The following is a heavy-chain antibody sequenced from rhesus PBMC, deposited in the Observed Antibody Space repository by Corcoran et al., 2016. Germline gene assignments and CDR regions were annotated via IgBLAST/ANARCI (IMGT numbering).Heavy chain of an antibody. CDR2: IYGSGGST. CDR1: GGSISSSNW. Sequence: QVQLQESGPAVVKPSETLSLTCAVSGGSISSSNWWSWIRQSPGKGLKWIGVIYGSGGSTEYNPSLKSRVTISIDPSKNQFSLKLTSVTAADTAVYYCARPLAAAIDYWGQGVLVTVSS. D-gene: IGHD6-25*01. CDR3: ARPLAAAIDY. J-gene: IGHJ4*01. V-gene: IGHV4-93*02.